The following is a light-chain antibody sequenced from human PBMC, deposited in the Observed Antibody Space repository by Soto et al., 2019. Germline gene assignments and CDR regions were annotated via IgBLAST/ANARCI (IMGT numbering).Light chain of an antibody. V-gene: IGKV4-1*01. Sequence: DIVMTQSPDSLAVSLGERATINCKSSQRVLYSSNNKNYLAWYQQKPGQPPKLLIYWASTRESGVPDRFSGSGSGTDFTLTISSLQAEDVAVYYCQQYTGPWTFGQGTKVEIK. J-gene: IGKJ1*01. CDR1: QRVLYSSNNKNY. CDR3: QQYTGPWT. CDR2: WAS.